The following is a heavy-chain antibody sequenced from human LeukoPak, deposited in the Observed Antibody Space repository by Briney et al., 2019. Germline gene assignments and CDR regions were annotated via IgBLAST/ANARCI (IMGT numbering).Heavy chain of an antibody. CDR2: ISYDGSNK. J-gene: IGHJ4*02. CDR1: GFTFSSYA. Sequence: PGGSLRLSCAASGFTFSSYAMHWVRQAPGKGLEWVAVISYDGSNKYYADSVKGRFTISRDNSKNTLYPQMNSLRAEDTAVYYCARENVVYFDYWGQGTLVTVSS. CDR3: ARENVVYFDY. V-gene: IGHV3-30-3*01. D-gene: IGHD2-15*01.